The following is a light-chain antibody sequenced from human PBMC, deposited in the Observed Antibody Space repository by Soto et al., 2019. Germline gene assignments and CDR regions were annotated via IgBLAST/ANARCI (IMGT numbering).Light chain of an antibody. V-gene: IGKV1-5*03. CDR3: QQYNSYWT. CDR1: QSISSW. CDR2: KAS. Sequence: DIQMTQSPSTLSASVGDRVTITCRASQSISSWLAWYQQKPGKAPKLLIYKASSLASGVPSRFSGGGSGTEFTLTISSLQPDDVATYYCQQYNSYWTFGQGTKVEIK. J-gene: IGKJ1*01.